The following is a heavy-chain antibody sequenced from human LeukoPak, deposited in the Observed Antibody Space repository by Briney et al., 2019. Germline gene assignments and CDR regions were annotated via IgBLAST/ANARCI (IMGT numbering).Heavy chain of an antibody. CDR1: GGSISRGGDY. J-gene: IGHJ4*02. CDR2: IYDSGST. Sequence: SETLSLTCTVSGGSISRGGDYWSWIRQHPGKGLEWIGYIYDSGSTYYNPSLRSRVTISADTSKNQFSLKLSSVTAADTAVFYCARVPIIRGVIEDWGQGTLVSVSS. CDR3: ARVPIIRGVIED. V-gene: IGHV4-31*03. D-gene: IGHD3-10*01.